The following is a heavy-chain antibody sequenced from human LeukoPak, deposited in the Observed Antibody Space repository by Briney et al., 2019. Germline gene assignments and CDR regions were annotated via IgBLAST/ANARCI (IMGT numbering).Heavy chain of an antibody. CDR1: GFTFSSYW. D-gene: IGHD2-15*01. CDR3: ARVDCSGGSCFSGFDY. Sequence: GGSLRLSCAVSGFTFSSYWMGWVRQAPGKGLEWVANIRPDGSEGFYVDSLKGRFTISRDNAKNSLYLQMNSLRAEDTAVYYCARVDCSGGSCFSGFDYWGQGTLVTVSS. V-gene: IGHV3-7*01. CDR2: IRPDGSEG. J-gene: IGHJ4*02.